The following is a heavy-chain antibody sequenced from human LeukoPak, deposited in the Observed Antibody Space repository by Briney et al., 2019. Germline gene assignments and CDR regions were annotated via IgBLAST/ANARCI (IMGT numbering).Heavy chain of an antibody. V-gene: IGHV1-18*01. CDR1: GYTFTSYG. CDR3: ARDQTYYGSGSYYGY. CDR2: ISAYNGNT. J-gene: IGHJ4*02. D-gene: IGHD3-10*01. Sequence: ASVKVSFKASGYTFTSYGISWVRQAPGQGLEWMGWISAYNGNTNYAQKLQGRVTMTTDTSTSTAYMELRSLRSDDTAVYYCARDQTYYGSGSYYGYWGQGTLVTVSS.